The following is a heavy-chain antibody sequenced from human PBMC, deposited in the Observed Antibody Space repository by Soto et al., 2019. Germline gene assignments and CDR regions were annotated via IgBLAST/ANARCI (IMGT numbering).Heavy chain of an antibody. CDR3: ARTTYDVVVY. D-gene: IGHD3-3*01. CDR1: GYTFTSYA. V-gene: IGHV1-3*01. Sequence: ASVKVSCKASGYTFTSYAIHWVRQAPGQRLEWMGWINAGNSDTKYSQKFQGRVTINPDTSKNQFSLQLNSVTPDDTAVYYCARTTYDVVVYWGQGTLVTVSS. J-gene: IGHJ4*02. CDR2: INAGNSDT.